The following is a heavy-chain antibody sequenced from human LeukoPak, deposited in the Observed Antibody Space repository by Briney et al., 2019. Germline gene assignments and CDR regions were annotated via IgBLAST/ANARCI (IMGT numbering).Heavy chain of an antibody. V-gene: IGHV3-48*01. Sequence: GGSLRLSCSGFGFPFSSYSMNWVRQAPGKGLEGVSYISSSCSNIYYADSVKGRFHISRDNDKNSLYLQMNSLRAEDTAVYYCARDRLGYYDSSGYGYWGQGTLVTVSS. J-gene: IGHJ4*02. CDR3: ARDRLGYYDSSGYGY. CDR1: GFPFSSYS. CDR2: ISSSCSNI. D-gene: IGHD3-22*01.